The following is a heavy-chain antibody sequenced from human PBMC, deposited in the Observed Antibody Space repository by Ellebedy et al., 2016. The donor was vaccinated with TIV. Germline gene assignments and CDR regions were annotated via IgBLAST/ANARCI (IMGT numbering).Heavy chain of an antibody. D-gene: IGHD4-11*01. Sequence: ASVKVSCXASGYTFTSYYMHWVRQAPGQGLEWMEIINPSGGSTSYAQKFQGRVTMTRDTSTSTVYMELSSLRSEDTAVYYCARGAWGNYGLDYWGQGTLVTVSS. CDR2: INPSGGST. J-gene: IGHJ4*02. CDR1: GYTFTSYY. V-gene: IGHV1-46*01. CDR3: ARGAWGNYGLDY.